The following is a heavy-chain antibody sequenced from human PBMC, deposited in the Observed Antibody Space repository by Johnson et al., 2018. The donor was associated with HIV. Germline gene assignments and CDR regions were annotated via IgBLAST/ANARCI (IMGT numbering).Heavy chain of an antibody. V-gene: IGHV3-30*04. J-gene: IGHJ3*02. CDR1: GFTFSSYA. Sequence: QMQLVESGGGVVQPGRSLRLSCAASGFTFSSYAMHWVRQAPGKGLEWVAVIWYDGSNKYYSDSVKGRFTISRDNSKNTMYLQMNSLRADDTAMYYCAKGFSGWPHDAFDIWGQGTMVTVSS. CDR2: IWYDGSNK. D-gene: IGHD6-19*01. CDR3: AKGFSGWPHDAFDI.